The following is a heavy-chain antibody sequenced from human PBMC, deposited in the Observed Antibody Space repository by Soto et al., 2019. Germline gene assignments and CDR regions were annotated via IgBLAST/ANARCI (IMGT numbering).Heavy chain of an antibody. CDR1: GGTFSSYA. Sequence: GASVKVSCKASGGTFSSYAISWVRQAPGQGLEWMGGIIPIFGTANYAQKFQGRVTITADESTSTAYMELSSLRSEDTAVYYCARERYSSGLDYYGMDVWGQGTTVTVSS. CDR3: ARERYSSGLDYYGMDV. V-gene: IGHV1-69*13. CDR2: IIPIFGTA. J-gene: IGHJ6*02. D-gene: IGHD6-19*01.